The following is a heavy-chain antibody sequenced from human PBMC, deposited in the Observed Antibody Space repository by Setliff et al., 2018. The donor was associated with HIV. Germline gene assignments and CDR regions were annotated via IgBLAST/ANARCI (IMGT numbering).Heavy chain of an antibody. V-gene: IGHV3-21*05. CDR2: ITGSSYI. Sequence: GGSLRLSCAASGFTFSNYEMSWVRQAPGKGPEWVSYITGSSYIYYAESVKGRFTISRDNAKNSLYLQMNSLRAEDTAVYYCARAGVYYDSSGYCIDYWGQGTLVTVSS. CDR3: ARAGVYYDSSGYCIDY. D-gene: IGHD3-22*01. J-gene: IGHJ4*02. CDR1: GFTFSNYE.